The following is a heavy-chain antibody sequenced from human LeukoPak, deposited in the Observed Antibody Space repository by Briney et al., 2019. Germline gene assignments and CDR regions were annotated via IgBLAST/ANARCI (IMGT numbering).Heavy chain of an antibody. CDR1: GFTFSIYA. J-gene: IGHJ4*02. V-gene: IGHV3-23*01. CDR2: ISSSGGST. CDR3: AKWRKAKVTTSSAK. Sequence: GGSLRLSCAVSGFTFSIYAMSWVRQAPGKGLEWVSAISSSGGSTYYADSVKGRFTISRDNSKNTLYLQMNSLRAEDTAVYYCAKWRKAKVTTSSAKGGQGTLVTVSS. D-gene: IGHD4-17*01.